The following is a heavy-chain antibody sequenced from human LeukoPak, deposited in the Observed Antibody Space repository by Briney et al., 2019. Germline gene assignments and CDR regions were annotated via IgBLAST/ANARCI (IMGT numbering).Heavy chain of an antibody. V-gene: IGHV7-4-1*02. CDR2: INTNTGNP. D-gene: IGHD6-6*01. CDR3: ARVSSSSARYYYMDV. Sequence: ASVKVSCKASGYTFTSYGISWVRQAPGQGLEWMGWINTNTGNPTYAQGFTGRFVFSLDTSVGTAYLQISSLKAEDTAVYYCARVSSSSARYYYMDVWGKGTTVTVSS. CDR1: GYTFTSYG. J-gene: IGHJ6*03.